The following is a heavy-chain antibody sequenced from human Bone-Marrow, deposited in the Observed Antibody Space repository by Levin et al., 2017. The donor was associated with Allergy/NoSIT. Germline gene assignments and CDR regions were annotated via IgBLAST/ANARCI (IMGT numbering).Heavy chain of an antibody. J-gene: IGHJ5*02. CDR3: ARGRGWYLLNWFDP. CDR2: IYSGGST. V-gene: IGHV3-53*01. CDR1: GFTVSSNY. D-gene: IGHD2-15*01. Sequence: PGGSLRLSCAASGFTVSSNYMSWVRQAPGKGLEWVSVIYSGGSTYYADSVKGRFTISRDNSKNTLYLQMNSLRAEDTAVYYCARGRGWYLLNWFDPWGQGTLVTVSS.